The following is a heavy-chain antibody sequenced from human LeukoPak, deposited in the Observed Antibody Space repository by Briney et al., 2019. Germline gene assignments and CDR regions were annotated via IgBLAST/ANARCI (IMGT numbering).Heavy chain of an antibody. CDR3: AKDVRVYYYDSSAHPDGFDI. V-gene: IGHV3-23*01. CDR1: GFTFRNYA. CDR2: ISGTGDST. Sequence: GGSLRLSCAASGFTFRNYAMSWVRQSPGKGLEWVSSISGTGDSTYDADSVKGRFTISRDNSKNTLFLQMNSLRADDSALYYCAKDVRVYYYDSSAHPDGFDIWGQGTMVTVSS. J-gene: IGHJ3*02. D-gene: IGHD3-22*01.